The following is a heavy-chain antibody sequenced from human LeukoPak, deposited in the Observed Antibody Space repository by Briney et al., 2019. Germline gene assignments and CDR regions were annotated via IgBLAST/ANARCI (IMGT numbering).Heavy chain of an antibody. V-gene: IGHV3-48*04. CDR3: ARVQYYYDSSGYSSDAFDI. CDR2: ISSSSSTI. D-gene: IGHD3-22*01. J-gene: IGHJ3*02. CDR1: GFTFSSYS. Sequence: GGSQRLSCAASGFTFSSYSMNWVRQAPGKGLEWVSYISSSSSTIYYADSVKGRFTISRDNAKNSLYLQMNSLRAEDTAVYYCARVQYYYDSSGYSSDAFDIWGQGTMVTVSS.